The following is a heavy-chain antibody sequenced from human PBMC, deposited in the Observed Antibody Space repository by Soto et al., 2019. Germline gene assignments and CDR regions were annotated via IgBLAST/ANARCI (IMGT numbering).Heavy chain of an antibody. CDR2: LNPNNGNT. CDR3: ARGSGPYMDV. Sequence: GASVKVSRKASGYTFTTYDINWVRQATGQRLEWMGWLNPNNGNTGYAQKFQGRVTMTRDTSISTAYMELSSLGSEDTAVYYCARGSGPYMDVWGKGTTVTVSS. V-gene: IGHV1-8*02. J-gene: IGHJ6*03. CDR1: GYTFTTYD.